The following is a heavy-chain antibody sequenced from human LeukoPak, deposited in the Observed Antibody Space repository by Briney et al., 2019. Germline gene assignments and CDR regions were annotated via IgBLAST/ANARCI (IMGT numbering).Heavy chain of an antibody. Sequence: GGSLRLSCAASGFTFSSYSMNWVRQAPGKGLEWVSSINSSSSYIYYADSVKGRFTISRDNAKNSLYLQMNSLRAEDTAVYYCARDYGNPPYYYDSSGYYDYWGQGTLVSVSS. CDR1: GFTFSSYS. D-gene: IGHD3-22*01. J-gene: IGHJ4*02. CDR3: ARDYGNPPYYYDSSGYYDY. CDR2: INSSSSYI. V-gene: IGHV3-21*01.